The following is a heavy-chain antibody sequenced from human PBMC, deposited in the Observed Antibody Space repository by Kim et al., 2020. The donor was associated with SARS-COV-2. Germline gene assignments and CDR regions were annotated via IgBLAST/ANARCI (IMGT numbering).Heavy chain of an antibody. D-gene: IGHD2-21*01. J-gene: IGHJ3*02. CDR2: IYTSGST. Sequence: SETLSLTCTVSGGSISSGSYYWSWIRQPAGKGLEWIGRIYTSGSTNYNPSLKSRVTISVDTSKNQFSLKLSSVTAADTAVYYCARARKRSPPHIWGVDAFEIWGQGTMVTVSS. CDR1: GGSISSGSYY. V-gene: IGHV4-61*02. CDR3: ARARKRSPPHIWGVDAFEI.